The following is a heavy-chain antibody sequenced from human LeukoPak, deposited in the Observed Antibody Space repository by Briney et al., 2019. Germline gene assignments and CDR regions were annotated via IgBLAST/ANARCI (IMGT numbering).Heavy chain of an antibody. V-gene: IGHV3-30*02. Sequence: GGSLRLSCAASGFTFSSYGMHWVRQAPGKGLEWVTFIRYDGSNKYYGDSVKGRFTISRDNSKNTLYLQINSLRAEDTAVYYCTNYTYWGQGTLVTVSS. CDR3: TNYTY. D-gene: IGHD3-16*01. CDR1: GFTFSSYG. J-gene: IGHJ4*02. CDR2: IRYDGSNK.